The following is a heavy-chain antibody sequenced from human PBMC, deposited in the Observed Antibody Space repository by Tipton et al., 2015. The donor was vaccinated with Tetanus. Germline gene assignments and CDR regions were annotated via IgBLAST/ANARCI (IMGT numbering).Heavy chain of an antibody. CDR3: ARSYSSSSYWYFDL. Sequence: QLVQSGAEVIKPGDSLKISCKGSGYSFTDYWIAWVRQMPGKGLEWKGIIYPGDSDTRYSPSFQGKVTISADKSINTAYLQRSSLKASDIAVFYCARSYSSSSYWYFDLWGRGTLVTVSS. D-gene: IGHD6-6*01. CDR1: GYSFTDYW. J-gene: IGHJ2*01. V-gene: IGHV5-51*03. CDR2: IYPGDSDT.